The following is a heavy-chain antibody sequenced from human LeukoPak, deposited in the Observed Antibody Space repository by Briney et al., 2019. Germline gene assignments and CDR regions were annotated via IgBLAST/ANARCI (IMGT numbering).Heavy chain of an antibody. D-gene: IGHD2-2*01. CDR3: AKQQYCSTATCPPVG. CDR1: GFTFSSYG. J-gene: IGHJ4*02. V-gene: IGHV3-33*06. Sequence: PGRSLRLSCAASGFTFSSYGMHWVRQAPGKGLEWVAVIWYDGSNKYYADSVKGRFTISRDNSKNTLYLQMNSLRAEDTAVYYCAKQQYCSTATCPPVGWGQGTLVTVSS. CDR2: IWYDGSNK.